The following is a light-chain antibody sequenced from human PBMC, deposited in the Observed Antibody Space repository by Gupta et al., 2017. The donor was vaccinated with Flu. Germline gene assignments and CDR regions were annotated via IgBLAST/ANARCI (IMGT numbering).Light chain of an antibody. Sequence: GYRGTSTCLASQSSSSWLAWYQQKPGKAPKLLIYKASSLDSGVPARFSGSGSGTEFTLTISSLQPDDFATYFCKQYQTYPWTFGQGTKVEIK. CDR2: KAS. CDR3: KQYQTYPWT. J-gene: IGKJ1*01. CDR1: QSSSSW. V-gene: IGKV1-5*03.